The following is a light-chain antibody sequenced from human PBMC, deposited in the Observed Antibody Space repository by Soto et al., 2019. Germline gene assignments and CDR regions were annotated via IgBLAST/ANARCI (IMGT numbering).Light chain of an antibody. Sequence: QAVVTQPPSVSGAPGQRVTLSCTGSSSNIGADYDVNWYQQLPGTAPKLLIYGNNNRPSGVPDRFSGSKSGTSAALAITGLQAEDEADYYCQSYDRSLSGLYVFGTGTKLTVL. CDR2: GNN. CDR3: QSYDRSLSGLYV. CDR1: SSNIGADYD. V-gene: IGLV1-40*01. J-gene: IGLJ1*01.